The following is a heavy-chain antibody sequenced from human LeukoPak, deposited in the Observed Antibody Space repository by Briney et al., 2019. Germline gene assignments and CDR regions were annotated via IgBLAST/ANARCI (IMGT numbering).Heavy chain of an antibody. V-gene: IGHV3-7*01. J-gene: IGHJ3*02. CDR3: ARIYCSSTNCDRWNAFDI. Sequence: PGGSLRLSCVASGFSLRSYWMSWVRQAPGKGLEWVANIKKDGSEKFYVDSVKGRFTISRDNAENSLYLQMNSLRVEDTAVYYCARIYCSSTNCDRWNAFDIWGQGTMVTGSS. D-gene: IGHD2-2*01. CDR2: IKKDGSEK. CDR1: GFSLRSYW.